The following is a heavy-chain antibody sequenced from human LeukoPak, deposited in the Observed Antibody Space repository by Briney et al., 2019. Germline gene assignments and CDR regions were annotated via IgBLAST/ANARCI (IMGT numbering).Heavy chain of an antibody. Sequence: ASVKVSCKASGFTFTSSAVQWVRQARGQRLEWIGWIVVGSGNTNYAQKFQERVTITRDMSTSTDYMELSSLRSEDTAVYYCAADLNSSWSSFDYWGQGTLVTVSS. CDR1: GFTFTSSA. CDR3: AADLNSSWSSFDY. J-gene: IGHJ4*02. D-gene: IGHD6-13*01. CDR2: IVVGSGNT. V-gene: IGHV1-58*01.